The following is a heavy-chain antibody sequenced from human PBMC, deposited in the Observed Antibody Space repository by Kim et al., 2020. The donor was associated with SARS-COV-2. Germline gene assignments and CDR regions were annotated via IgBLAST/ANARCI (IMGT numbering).Heavy chain of an antibody. J-gene: IGHJ4*02. Sequence: SETLSLTCTVSGGSISSSSYYWGWIRQPPGKGLEWIGSIYYSGSTYYNPSLKSRVTISVDTSKNQFSLKLSSVTAADTAVYYCARHISSWSSHYFDYWGQGTLVTVSS. D-gene: IGHD6-13*01. CDR2: IYYSGST. CDR3: ARHISSWSSHYFDY. V-gene: IGHV4-39*01. CDR1: GGSISSSSYY.